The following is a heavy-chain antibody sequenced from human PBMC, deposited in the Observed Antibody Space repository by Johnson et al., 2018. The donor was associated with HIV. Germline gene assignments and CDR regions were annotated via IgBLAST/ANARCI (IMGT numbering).Heavy chain of an antibody. J-gene: IGHJ3*02. CDR1: GFTFSSYA. CDR3: ARDSPKQWLGVDAFDI. Sequence: VQLVESGGGLVQPGGSLRLSCAASGFTFSSYAMSWVRQAPGKGLEWVSAISGSGGSTYYADSVKGRFTTSRDNSKNTLYLQMNSLRAEDTAVYYCARDSPKQWLGVDAFDIWGQGTMVTVSS. D-gene: IGHD6-19*01. V-gene: IGHV3-23*04. CDR2: ISGSGGST.